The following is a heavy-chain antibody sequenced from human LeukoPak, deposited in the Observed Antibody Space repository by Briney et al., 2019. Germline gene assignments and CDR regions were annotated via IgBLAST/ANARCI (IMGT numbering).Heavy chain of an antibody. D-gene: IGHD3-22*01. J-gene: IGHJ4*02. CDR1: GYSFTSYW. Sequence: GESLKISCKGSGYSFTSYWIGWGRQMPGKGLEWMGIIYPGDSDTRYSPSFQGQVTISADKSISTAYLQWSSLKASDTAMYYCARPIADSSGYYYEDYWGQGTLVTVSS. CDR3: ARPIADSSGYYYEDY. V-gene: IGHV5-51*01. CDR2: IYPGDSDT.